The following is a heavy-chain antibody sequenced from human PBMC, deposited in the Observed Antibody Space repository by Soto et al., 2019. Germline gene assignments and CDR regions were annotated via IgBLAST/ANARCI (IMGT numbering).Heavy chain of an antibody. CDR1: GYTFTSYG. Sequence: GASVNVSCKASGYTFTSYGISWVRQAPGQGLEWMGWISAYNGNTNYAQKLQGRVTMTTDTSTSTAYMELRSLRSDDTAVYYCARAEAAAGTEGEFWFDPWGQGTLVTVSS. CDR2: ISAYNGNT. V-gene: IGHV1-18*01. D-gene: IGHD6-13*01. J-gene: IGHJ5*02. CDR3: ARAEAAAGTEGEFWFDP.